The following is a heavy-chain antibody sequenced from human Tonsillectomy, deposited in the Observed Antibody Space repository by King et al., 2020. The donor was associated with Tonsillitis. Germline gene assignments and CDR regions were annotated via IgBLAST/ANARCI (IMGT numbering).Heavy chain of an antibody. V-gene: IGHV3-30-3*01. D-gene: IGHD3-16*01. J-gene: IGHJ3*02. CDR1: GFTFSGYA. CDR2: ISYDGSRK. Sequence: VQLVESGGGVVQPERSLRLSCAASGFTFSGYAMHWVRQAPGKGLEWLSFISYDGSRKHYAESLRGRFTISRDNSQNTLFLEMTSLRPEDTALYFCARDQITADAFDIWGQGTMVIVSS. CDR3: ARDQITADAFDI.